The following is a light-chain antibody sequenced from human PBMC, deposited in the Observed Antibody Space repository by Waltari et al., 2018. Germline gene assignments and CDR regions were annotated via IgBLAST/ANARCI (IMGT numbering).Light chain of an antibody. CDR2: DAS. CDR3: QQYNNWPLT. V-gene: IGKV3-15*01. Sequence: ERVMTQSPATLSVSPGERATLSCRARQSVTNNLAWYQQKVGQAPRLLIDDASTRATGFAARFSGSGSGTEFTLTISSLQSEDFAVYYCQQYNNWPLTFGGGTKVEIK. CDR1: QSVTNN. J-gene: IGKJ4*01.